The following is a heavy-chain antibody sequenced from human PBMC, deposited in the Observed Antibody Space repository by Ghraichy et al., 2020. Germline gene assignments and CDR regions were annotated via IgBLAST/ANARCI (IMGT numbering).Heavy chain of an antibody. Sequence: GGSLRLSCAASGFTFSSYSMNWVRQAPGKGLEWVSSISSSSSYIYYADSVKGRFTISRDNAKNSLYLQMNSLRAEDTAVYYCVLPPPTVKYGDYVVDYWGQGTLVTVSS. CDR1: GFTFSSYS. CDR3: VLPPPTVKYGDYVVDY. V-gene: IGHV3-21*01. D-gene: IGHD4-17*01. CDR2: ISSSSSYI. J-gene: IGHJ4*02.